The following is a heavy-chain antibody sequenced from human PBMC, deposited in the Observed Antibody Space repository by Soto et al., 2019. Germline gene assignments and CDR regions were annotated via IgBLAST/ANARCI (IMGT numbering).Heavy chain of an antibody. CDR1: GYTFTSYG. J-gene: IGHJ3*02. D-gene: IGHD2-2*01. V-gene: IGHV1-18*01. Sequence: QVQLVQSGAEVKKPGASVKVSCEASGYTFTSYGISWVRQAPGQGLEWMGWISAYNGNTNYAQKLQGRVTMTTDTSTCKAYMELRSLRSDDTAVYYCARDAGDIVVVPAAMDDFDIGGQGTMVTVSS. CDR2: ISAYNGNT. CDR3: ARDAGDIVVVPAAMDDFDI.